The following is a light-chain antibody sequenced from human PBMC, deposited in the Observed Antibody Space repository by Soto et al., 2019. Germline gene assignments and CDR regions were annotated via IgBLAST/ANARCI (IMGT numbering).Light chain of an antibody. Sequence: QSALTQPASVSGSPGQSITISCTGTSSDVGGYNFVSWYQQLPGKAPKPMIYEVTSRPPGVSNRFSGSKSGNTASLTISGLQPEDEAEYYCSSYTTSSTVVFGTGTKVTVL. CDR3: SSYTTSSTVV. CDR1: SSDVGGYNF. V-gene: IGLV2-14*03. J-gene: IGLJ1*01. CDR2: EVT.